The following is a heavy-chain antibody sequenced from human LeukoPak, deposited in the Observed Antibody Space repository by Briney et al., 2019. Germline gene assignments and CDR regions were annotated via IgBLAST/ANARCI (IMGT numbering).Heavy chain of an antibody. CDR1: GFTFSNAW. D-gene: IGHD3-3*01. V-gene: IGHV3-15*01. CDR2: IKSKTDGGTT. Sequence: GGSLRLSCAASGFTFSNAWMSWVRQAPGKGLEWVGRIKSKTDGGTTDYAAPVKGRFTISRDDSKNTLYLQMNSLKTEDTDVYYCLPIFGVVTVPWGQGTLVTVSS. J-gene: IGHJ5*02. CDR3: LPIFGVVTVP.